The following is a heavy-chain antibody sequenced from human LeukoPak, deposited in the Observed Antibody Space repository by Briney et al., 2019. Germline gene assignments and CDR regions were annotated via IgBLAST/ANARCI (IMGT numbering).Heavy chain of an antibody. J-gene: IGHJ4*02. V-gene: IGHV3-21*01. CDR2: ISSRSTDI. D-gene: IGHD6-19*01. Sequence: GGSLRLSCGGAGFMFNTYTMTWVRQAPGKGLEWVSSISSRSTDIYHADSVKGRFTISRDNAQNSLYLQMNGLRVGDTAVYYCARMSGGWYGFDYWGQGTLVTVSS. CDR1: GFMFNTYT. CDR3: ARMSGGWYGFDY.